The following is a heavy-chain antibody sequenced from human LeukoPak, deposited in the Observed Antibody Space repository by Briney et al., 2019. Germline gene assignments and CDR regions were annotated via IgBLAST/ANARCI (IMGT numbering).Heavy chain of an antibody. D-gene: IGHD3-22*01. CDR3: ARVSYYDSSVPWGVNWFDP. V-gene: IGHV1-8*01. CDR1: GYTFTSYD. J-gene: IGHJ5*02. Sequence: ASVKVSCKASGYTFTSYDINWVRQATGQGLEWMGWMNPNSGNTVYAQKFQGRVTMTRNTSISTAYMELSSLRSQDTAVYYCARVSYYDSSVPWGVNWFDPWGQGTLVTVSS. CDR2: MNPNSGNT.